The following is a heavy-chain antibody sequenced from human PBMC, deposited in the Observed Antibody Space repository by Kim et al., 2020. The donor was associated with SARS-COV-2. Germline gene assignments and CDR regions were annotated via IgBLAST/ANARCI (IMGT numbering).Heavy chain of an antibody. D-gene: IGHD3-10*01. Sequence: GGSLRLSCAASGFTFSGSAMHWVRQASGKGLEWVGRIRSKANSYATAYAASVKGRFTISRDDSKNTAYLQMNSLKTEDTAVYYCTRHNITMVRGVPPVLYGMDVWGQGTTVTVSS. CDR1: GFTFSGSA. CDR2: IRSKANSYAT. CDR3: TRHNITMVRGVPPVLYGMDV. V-gene: IGHV3-73*01. J-gene: IGHJ6*02.